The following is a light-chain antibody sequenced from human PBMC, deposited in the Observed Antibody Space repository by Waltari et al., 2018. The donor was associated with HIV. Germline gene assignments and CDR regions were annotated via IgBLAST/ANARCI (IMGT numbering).Light chain of an antibody. CDR1: ALATQY. CDR3: QSADSSGTYV. CDR2: KDT. V-gene: IGLV3-25*03. Sequence: SYELKQPPSVSVSPGQTATITCSGDALATQYAFWYQQKAGHAPVMVIFKDTERPSEIPDRISGSSSGTTVTLTISEVQAEDEADYYCQSADSSGTYVFGSGTKVTVL. J-gene: IGLJ1*01.